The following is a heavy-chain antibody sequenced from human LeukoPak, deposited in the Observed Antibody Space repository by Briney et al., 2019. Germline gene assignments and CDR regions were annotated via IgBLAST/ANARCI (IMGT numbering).Heavy chain of an antibody. CDR2: ISSSSSTI. Sequence: PGWALRLSCAASRLIFSSYSRNGVRQAPGKGLEWVSYISSSSSTIYYADSVKGRFTISRDNAKNSLYLQMNSLRAEDTAVYYCARDPDDSSGYYLDYWGQGTLVTVSS. D-gene: IGHD3-22*01. CDR3: ARDPDDSSGYYLDY. CDR1: RLIFSSYS. V-gene: IGHV3-48*04. J-gene: IGHJ4*02.